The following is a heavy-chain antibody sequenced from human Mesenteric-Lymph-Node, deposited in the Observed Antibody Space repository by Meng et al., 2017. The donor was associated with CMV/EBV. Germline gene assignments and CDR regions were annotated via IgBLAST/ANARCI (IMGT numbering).Heavy chain of an antibody. J-gene: IGHJ6*02. V-gene: IGHV1-69*05. D-gene: IGHD5-18*01. CDR1: TVSSYA. CDR3: AGDTAMGRDYYYYGMDV. Sequence: TVSSYAISWVRQAPGQGLEWMGGIIPIFGTANYAQKFQGRVTITTDESTSTAYMELSSLRSEDTAVYYCAGDTAMGRDYYYYGMDVWGQGTTVTVSS. CDR2: IIPIFGTA.